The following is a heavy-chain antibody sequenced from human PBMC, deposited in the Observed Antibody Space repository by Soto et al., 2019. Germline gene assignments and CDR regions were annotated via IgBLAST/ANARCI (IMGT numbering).Heavy chain of an antibody. CDR1: GDSISSSAW. CDR3: ARKAWVRFDY. V-gene: IGHV4-4*02. J-gene: IGHJ4*02. Sequence: SETLSLTCAVSGDSISSSAWWTWVRQPPGKGLEWIGEVFHTGNTNYNPSLKSRVTMSVYKSTNEFSLKVTSVTAADTAIYYCARKAWVRFDYWCQGALVTVSS. D-gene: IGHD7-27*01. CDR2: VFHTGNT.